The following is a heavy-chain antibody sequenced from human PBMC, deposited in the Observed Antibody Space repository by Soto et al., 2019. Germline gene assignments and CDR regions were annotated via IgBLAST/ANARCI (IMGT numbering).Heavy chain of an antibody. Sequence: EVQVVESGGDLVEPGGSLRLSCVTSGFMFSSAWISWVRQAPGKGLEWVARIKSTKDGGARDYAAPVNGRFSISRDDSKSTVYLQMNSLRVEDTALYYCVEGWNDFWGQGTLVTVSS. CDR1: GFMFSSAW. J-gene: IGHJ4*02. CDR3: VEGWNDF. D-gene: IGHD1-1*01. CDR2: IKSTKDGGAR. V-gene: IGHV3-15*01.